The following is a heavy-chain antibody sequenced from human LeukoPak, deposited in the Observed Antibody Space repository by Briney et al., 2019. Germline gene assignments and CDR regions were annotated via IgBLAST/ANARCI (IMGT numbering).Heavy chain of an antibody. D-gene: IGHD3-10*01. CDR3: AKVYGSGSYGVYYFDY. Sequence: GGSLRLSCAASGFTFSSYAMSWVRQAPGKGLEWVSAISGSGGSTYYADPVKGRSTISRDNSKNTLYLQMNSLRAEDTAVYYCAKVYGSGSYGVYYFDYWGQGTLVTVSS. CDR2: ISGSGGST. J-gene: IGHJ4*02. V-gene: IGHV3-23*01. CDR1: GFTFSSYA.